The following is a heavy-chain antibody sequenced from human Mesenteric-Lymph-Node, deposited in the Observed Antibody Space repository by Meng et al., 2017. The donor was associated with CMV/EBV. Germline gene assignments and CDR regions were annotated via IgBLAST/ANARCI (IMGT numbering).Heavy chain of an antibody. J-gene: IGHJ4*02. CDR1: GYTFTSYS. CDR3: ARDYGDHIYYCDY. Sequence: ASVKVSCKASGYTFTSYSITWVRPAPGQGLEDMGWISAYSGDTNYAQKVQGRVTMTTDTSTSTAYMDLRSLRADDTAVYYCARDYGDHIYYCDYWGQGTLVTVSS. CDR2: ISAYSGDT. D-gene: IGHD4-17*01. V-gene: IGHV1-18*01.